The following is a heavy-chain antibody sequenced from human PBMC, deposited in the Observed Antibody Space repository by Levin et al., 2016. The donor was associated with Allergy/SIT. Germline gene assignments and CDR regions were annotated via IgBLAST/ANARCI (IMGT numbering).Heavy chain of an antibody. CDR2: ISHGGNT. J-gene: IGHJ4*02. D-gene: IGHD1-26*01. V-gene: IGHV4-39*01. CDR1: GDSITRGTYY. Sequence: SETLSLTCTVSGDSITRGTYYWGWIRQPPGRGLEWTGSISHGGNTYYNPSLKSRVTISLDTSKNQFSLKLASVTAADTAVYYCARHTGSYENFEYWGQGILVTVSS. CDR3: ARHTGSYENFEY.